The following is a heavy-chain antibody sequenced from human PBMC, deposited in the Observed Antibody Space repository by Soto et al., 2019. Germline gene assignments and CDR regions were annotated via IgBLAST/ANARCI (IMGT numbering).Heavy chain of an antibody. CDR2: FYYSGST. Sequence: QVQLQESGPGLVKPSQTLSLTCTVSGGSISSGGYYWNWIRQHPGKGLEWIGYFYYSGSTYSNPSRKSRVTISVDTSKSQFSLKLSSVTAAATAVYYCARSVFPWGQGTLVTVSS. CDR1: GGSISSGGYY. V-gene: IGHV4-31*03. CDR3: ARSVFP. J-gene: IGHJ5*02.